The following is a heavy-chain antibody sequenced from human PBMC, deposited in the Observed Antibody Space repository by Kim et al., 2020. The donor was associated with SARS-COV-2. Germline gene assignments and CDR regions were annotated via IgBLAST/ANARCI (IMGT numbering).Heavy chain of an antibody. CDR2: IYYSGST. Sequence: SETLSLTCTVSGGSISSYYWSWIRQPPGKGLEWIGYIYYSGSTNYNPSLKSRVTISVDTSKNQFSLKLSSVTAADTAVYYCARHGGVGATKPFDYWGQGT. V-gene: IGHV4-59*08. CDR3: ARHGGVGATKPFDY. CDR1: GGSISSYY. J-gene: IGHJ4*02. D-gene: IGHD1-26*01.